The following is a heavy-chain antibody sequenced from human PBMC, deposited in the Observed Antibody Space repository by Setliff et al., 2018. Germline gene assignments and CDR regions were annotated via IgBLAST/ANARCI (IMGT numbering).Heavy chain of an antibody. D-gene: IGHD3-10*01. CDR3: ARDISVTMVREGGMDV. J-gene: IGHJ6*03. V-gene: IGHV3-11*04. Sequence: GSLRLSCAASGFPFSDFYMNWIRQAPGKALEWVSYISTSGNTIDYADFAKGRFTISRDNARNSLYLQMNNLRAEDTAVYYCARDISVTMVREGGMDVWGKGTTVTVSS. CDR1: GFPFSDFY. CDR2: ISTSGNTI.